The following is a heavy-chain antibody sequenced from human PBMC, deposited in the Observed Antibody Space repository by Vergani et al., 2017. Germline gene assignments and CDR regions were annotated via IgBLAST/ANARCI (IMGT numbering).Heavy chain of an antibody. CDR1: GFTFNRYG. CDR2: VLFDGSNE. V-gene: IGHV3-30*02. Sequence: QVQLVQSGGGVVQPGGSLRLSCVASGFTFNRYGMQWVRQAPGKGLEWVAYVLFDGSNEYYADSVKGRFIVSRDNSNAALYLQMNSLRTDDTAVYYFARDLAYCHEGSCALWGQGSVVTVSS. D-gene: IGHD2-15*01. CDR3: ARDLAYCHEGSCAL. J-gene: IGHJ4*02.